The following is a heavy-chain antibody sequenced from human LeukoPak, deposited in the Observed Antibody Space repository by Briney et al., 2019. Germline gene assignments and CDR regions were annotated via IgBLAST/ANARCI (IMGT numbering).Heavy chain of an antibody. CDR1: GFTFTSSA. Sequence: ASVKVSCKASGFTFTSSAMQWVRQARGQRLEWIGWVVVGSGNTNYAQKFQERITITRDMSTSTAYMELSSLRSEDTAVYYCAALPAYSSSWYGIHMNFDYWGQGTLVTVSS. D-gene: IGHD6-13*01. CDR2: VVVGSGNT. CDR3: AALPAYSSSWYGIHMNFDY. J-gene: IGHJ4*02. V-gene: IGHV1-58*02.